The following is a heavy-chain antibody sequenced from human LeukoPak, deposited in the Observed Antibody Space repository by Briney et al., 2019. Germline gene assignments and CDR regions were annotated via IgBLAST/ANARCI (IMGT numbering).Heavy chain of an antibody. CDR1: GFTFSSYA. J-gene: IGHJ4*02. CDR3: ARGLGTGPYGDYAPPSH. Sequence: PGGSLRLSCAASGFTFSSYAMSWVRQAPGKGLEWVSAISGSGGSTYYADSVKGRFTISRDNSKNTLYLQMNSLRAEDTAVYYCARGLGTGPYGDYAPPSHWGQGTLVTVSS. D-gene: IGHD4-17*01. CDR2: ISGSGGST. V-gene: IGHV3-23*01.